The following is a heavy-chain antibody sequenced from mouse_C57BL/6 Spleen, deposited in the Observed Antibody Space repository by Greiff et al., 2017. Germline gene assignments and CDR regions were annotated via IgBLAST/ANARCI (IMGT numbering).Heavy chain of an antibody. J-gene: IGHJ2*01. V-gene: IGHV1-7*01. Sequence: QVHVKQSGAELAKPGASVKLSCKASGYTFTSYWMHWVKQRPGQGLEWIGYINPSSGYTKYNQKFKDKATLTADKSSSTAYMQLSSLTYEDSAVYYCARGEYDYYYFDYWGQGTTLTVSS. D-gene: IGHD2-4*01. CDR3: ARGEYDYYYFDY. CDR2: INPSSGYT. CDR1: GYTFTSYW.